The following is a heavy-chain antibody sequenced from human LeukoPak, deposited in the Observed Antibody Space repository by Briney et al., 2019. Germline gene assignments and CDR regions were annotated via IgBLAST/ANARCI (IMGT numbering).Heavy chain of an antibody. CDR3: ARALEFYF. Sequence: GGSLRLSCAASGFTFSSYGMHWVRQAPGKGLEWVAFIRYDGSNKYYADSVKGRFTISRDNAKNSLYLQMNSLRAEDTAVYYCARALEFYFWGQGTMVTVSS. V-gene: IGHV3-30*02. D-gene: IGHD3-10*01. CDR1: GFTFSSYG. J-gene: IGHJ3*01. CDR2: IRYDGSNK.